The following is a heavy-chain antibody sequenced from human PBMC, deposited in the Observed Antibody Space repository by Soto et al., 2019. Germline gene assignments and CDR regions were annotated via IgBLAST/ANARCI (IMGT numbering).Heavy chain of an antibody. J-gene: IGHJ5*02. CDR3: AHRMVRLARFPVLPYNSFDP. CDR1: GFSLTTSGVG. V-gene: IGHV2-5*01. CDR2: IYWNEDK. Sequence: SGPTLVNPTQTLTVTCSFSGFSLTTSGVGVGWIRQPPGKALEWLALIYWNEDKRYNPSLKSRLTITKDTSKSQVVLTMTNMDPVDTATFFCAHRMVRLARFPVLPYNSFDPWGQGILVTVSS. D-gene: IGHD5-18*01.